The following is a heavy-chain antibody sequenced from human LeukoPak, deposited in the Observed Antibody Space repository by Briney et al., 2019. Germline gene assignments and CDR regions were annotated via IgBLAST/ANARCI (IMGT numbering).Heavy chain of an antibody. CDR1: GYSFTSYW. J-gene: IGHJ4*02. CDR3: ARQRAAGTIEY. V-gene: IGHV5-51*01. D-gene: IGHD6-13*01. CDR2: IYPGDSDT. Sequence: GESLKISCKGSGYSFTSYWIAWVRQMPGKGLEWMGIIYPGDSDTIYSPSFQGQVTISADKSISTAYLQWSSLKASDTATYYCARQRAAGTIEYWGQGTLVTVSS.